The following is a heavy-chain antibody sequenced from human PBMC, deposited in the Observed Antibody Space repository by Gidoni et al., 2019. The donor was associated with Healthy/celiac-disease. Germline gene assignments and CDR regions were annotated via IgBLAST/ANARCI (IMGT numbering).Heavy chain of an antibody. D-gene: IGHD6-13*01. CDR3: ARSSSSWYGMDV. V-gene: IGHV3-13*04. Sequence: EVQLVESGGGLVQPGGSLRLSGAASGFTFSSYDMHWVRQATGKGLEWVSAIGTAGDTYYPGSVKGRFTISRENAKNSLYLQMNSLRAGDTAVYYCARSSSSWYGMDVWGQGTTVTVSS. CDR2: IGTAGDT. J-gene: IGHJ6*02. CDR1: GFTFSSYD.